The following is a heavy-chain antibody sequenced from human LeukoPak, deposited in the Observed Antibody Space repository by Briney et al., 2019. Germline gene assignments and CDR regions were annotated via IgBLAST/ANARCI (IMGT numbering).Heavy chain of an antibody. D-gene: IGHD4-11*01. V-gene: IGHV1-24*01. CDR3: VADHYNNHGNFDF. CDR2: FDRENDET. CDR1: GFILTEVS. Sequence: ASVKLSCTVSGFILTEVSIHWLRQALRKGPEWMGSFDRENDETIYSHNFQGRVAMTEDTSADTAYMELTSLRSDDTAVYYCVADHYNNHGNFDFWGQGTLVTVSS. J-gene: IGHJ4*02.